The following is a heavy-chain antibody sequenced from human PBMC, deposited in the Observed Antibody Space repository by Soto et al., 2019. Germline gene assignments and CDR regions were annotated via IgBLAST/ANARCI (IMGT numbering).Heavy chain of an antibody. Sequence: GSLRLSCAASGFTFSSYSMNWVRQAPGKGLEWVSYISSSSSTIYYADSVKGRFTISRDNAKNPLYLQMNSLRAEDTAVYYCARDLGSSWYPEYFQHWGQGTLVTVSS. CDR1: GFTFSSYS. CDR3: ARDLGSSWYPEYFQH. J-gene: IGHJ1*01. D-gene: IGHD6-13*01. CDR2: ISSSSSTI. V-gene: IGHV3-48*01.